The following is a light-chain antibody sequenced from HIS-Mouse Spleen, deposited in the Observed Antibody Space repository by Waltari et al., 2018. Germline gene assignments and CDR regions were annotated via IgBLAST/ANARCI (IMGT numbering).Light chain of an antibody. J-gene: IGLJ2*01. V-gene: IGLV3-1*01. CDR3: QAWDSSYSV. CDR2: QDS. CDR1: KLGVKY. Sequence: SYELTQPPSVSVSPGQTASITCSGAKLGVKYACWYQKKPGQSPVLVIYQDSKRPSGIPERFSGSNSGNTATLTISGTQAMDEADYYCQAWDSSYSVFGGGTKLTVL.